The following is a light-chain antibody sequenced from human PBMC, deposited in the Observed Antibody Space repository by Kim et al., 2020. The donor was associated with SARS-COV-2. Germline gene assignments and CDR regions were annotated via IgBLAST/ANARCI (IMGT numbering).Light chain of an antibody. CDR2: KAS. CDR1: QSVSNW. J-gene: IGKJ1*01. CDR3: QQYNTRSS. Sequence: SASVGDRVTITCRASQSVSNWLAWYQQKPGKAPRLLIHKASTLESGVPSRFSGSGSGTEFTLTISSLQPDDFATYYCQQYNTRSSFGQGTKVDIK. V-gene: IGKV1-5*03.